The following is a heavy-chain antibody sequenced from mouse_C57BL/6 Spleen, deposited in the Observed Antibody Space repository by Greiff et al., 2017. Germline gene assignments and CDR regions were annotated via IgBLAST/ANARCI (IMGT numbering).Heavy chain of an antibody. V-gene: IGHV1-76*01. D-gene: IGHD1-1*01. J-gene: IGHJ1*03. Sequence: VQLQESGAELVRPGASVKLSCKASGYTFTDYYINWVKQRPGQGLEWIARIYPGSGNTYYNEKFKGKATLTAEKSSSTAYMQLSSLTSEDSAVYFCARGDYGSRYFDVWGTGTTVTVSS. CDR2: IYPGSGNT. CDR1: GYTFTDYY. CDR3: ARGDYGSRYFDV.